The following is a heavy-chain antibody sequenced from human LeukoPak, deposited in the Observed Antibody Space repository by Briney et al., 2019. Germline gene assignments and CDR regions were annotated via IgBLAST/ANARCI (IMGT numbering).Heavy chain of an antibody. Sequence: PVKVSCKASGGTFSSYAISWVRQAPGQGLEWMGRIIPIFGIANYAQKFQGRVTITADKSTSTAYMELSSLRSEDTAVYYCARDGVRLLGAVAGNWFDPWGQGTLVTVSS. D-gene: IGHD6-19*01. CDR2: IIPIFGIA. CDR3: ARDGVRLLGAVAGNWFDP. V-gene: IGHV1-69*04. J-gene: IGHJ5*02. CDR1: GGTFSSYA.